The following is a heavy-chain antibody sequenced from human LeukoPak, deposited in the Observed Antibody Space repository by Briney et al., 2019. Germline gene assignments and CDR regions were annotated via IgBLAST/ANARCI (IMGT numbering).Heavy chain of an antibody. CDR3: AKAAYSGSYLAWYYFDY. CDR1: GFTFRSSW. V-gene: IGHV3-74*01. J-gene: IGHJ4*02. D-gene: IGHD1-26*01. Sequence: PGGSLRLSCAASGFTFRSSWMPWVRQAPGKGLVWVSRINSDGTTTGYADAVKGRFTISRDNSKNTLYLQMNSLRAEDTAVYYCAKAAYSGSYLAWYYFDYWAQGTLVTVSS. CDR2: INSDGTTT.